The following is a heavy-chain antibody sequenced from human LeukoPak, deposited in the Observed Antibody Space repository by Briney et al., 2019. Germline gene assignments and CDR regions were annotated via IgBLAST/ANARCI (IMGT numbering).Heavy chain of an antibody. CDR2: IYPGDSDT. D-gene: IGHD1-7*01. Sequence: GESLKISCKGSGYSFTSYWIGWVRQMPGKGLEWMGIIYPGDSDTRYSPSFQGQVTISADKSISTAYLQWSSLKASDTAMYYCAGQGRGYNWNYFDWFDPWGQGTLVTVSS. V-gene: IGHV5-51*01. J-gene: IGHJ5*02. CDR1: GYSFTSYW. CDR3: AGQGRGYNWNYFDWFDP.